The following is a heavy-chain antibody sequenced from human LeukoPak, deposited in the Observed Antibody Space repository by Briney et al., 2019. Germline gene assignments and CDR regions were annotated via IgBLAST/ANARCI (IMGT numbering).Heavy chain of an antibody. CDR1: GFTFRSHW. CDR2: IEHDGSEK. J-gene: IGHJ4*02. V-gene: IGHV3-7*01. D-gene: IGHD3-16*01. Sequence: GGSLRLSCAASGFTFRSHWMTWVRQAPGKGLEWVANIEHDGSEKYYVDSVKGRFTISRDNAKNSLYLQMNSLRAEDTAVYYCARDSGVGDFDYWGQGTLVTVSS. CDR3: ARDSGVGDFDY.